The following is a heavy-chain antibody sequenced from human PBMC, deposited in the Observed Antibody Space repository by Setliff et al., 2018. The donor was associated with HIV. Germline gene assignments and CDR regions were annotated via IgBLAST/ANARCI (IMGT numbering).Heavy chain of an antibody. V-gene: IGHV3-7*01. CDR3: ARDVSWRVRTYIDY. CDR2: IKQDGSEK. CDR1: GFTFSTYW. J-gene: IGHJ4*02. Sequence: PGESLKISCAASGFTFSTYWMSWVRQAPGKGLEWVANIKQDGSEKNYMDSVKGRFTISRDNAKNTLYLQMNSLTAEDTAVYYCARDVSWRVRTYIDYWGQGALVTVSS. D-gene: IGHD3-3*01.